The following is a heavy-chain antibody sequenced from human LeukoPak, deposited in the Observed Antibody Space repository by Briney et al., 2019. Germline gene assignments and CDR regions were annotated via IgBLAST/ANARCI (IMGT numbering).Heavy chain of an antibody. J-gene: IGHJ4*02. Sequence: GGSRRLSCAASGFTVSSNYMSWVRQAPVKGVEWVSIIYSDETTYYPDSVRGRFTISRDNSKSTLYLQMNSLRADDTAVYYCARLGYGSTWGERYYFDYWGQGTLVTVSP. CDR1: GFTVSSNY. V-gene: IGHV3-66*04. D-gene: IGHD6-13*01. CDR3: ARLGYGSTWGERYYFDY. CDR2: IYSDETT.